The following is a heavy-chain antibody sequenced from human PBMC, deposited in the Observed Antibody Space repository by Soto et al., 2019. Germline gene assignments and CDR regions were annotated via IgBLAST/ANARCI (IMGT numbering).Heavy chain of an antibody. J-gene: IGHJ4*02. CDR3: AREAEDITSQFDY. CDR2: ISRAANYI. CDR1: GFTFTRYS. V-gene: IGHV3-21*06. Sequence: EVQLVESGGGLVKPGGSLRLSCAASGFTFTRYSMNWVRQAPGKGLEWVSYISRAANYIYYGDSMKGRFTISRDNAKNSLYLEMDSLRSEGTAVYYCAREAEDITSQFDYWGQGTLVTVSS.